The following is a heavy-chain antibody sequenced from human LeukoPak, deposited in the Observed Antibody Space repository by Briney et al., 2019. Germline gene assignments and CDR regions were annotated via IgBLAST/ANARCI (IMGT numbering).Heavy chain of an antibody. Sequence: GGSLRLSCAASGFTFSSSAMSWVRQALGKGLEWVSTISGGGGSTYYADSVKGRFATSRDNSRNTLYLQMNSLRAEDTAVYYCAKDGFYCGGDCYSRPYYFDYWGQGTLVTVSS. V-gene: IGHV3-23*01. CDR1: GFTFSSSA. CDR3: AKDGFYCGGDCYSRPYYFDY. D-gene: IGHD2-21*02. CDR2: ISGGGGST. J-gene: IGHJ4*02.